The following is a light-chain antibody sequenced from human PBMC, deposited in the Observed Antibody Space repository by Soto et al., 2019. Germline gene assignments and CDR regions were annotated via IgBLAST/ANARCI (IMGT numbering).Light chain of an antibody. CDR1: QSVSSN. J-gene: IGKJ1*01. V-gene: IGKV3-15*01. CDR3: QQYNNWPRT. Sequence: DIVMTHSPATLSVSPGERATLSFRASQSVSSNLAWYQQKPGQAPRLLLYGASTRATGFSARFSGSGSGTEFTLTISSLQSEDFAVYYCQQYNNWPRTFGQGTKVDI. CDR2: GAS.